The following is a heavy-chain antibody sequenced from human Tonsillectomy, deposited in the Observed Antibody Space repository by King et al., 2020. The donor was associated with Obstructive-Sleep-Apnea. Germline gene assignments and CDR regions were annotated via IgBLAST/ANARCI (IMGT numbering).Heavy chain of an antibody. CDR2: IIPILGIV. CDR1: GDTFSSYA. J-gene: IGHJ4*02. D-gene: IGHD2-15*01. V-gene: IGHV1-69*04. Sequence: QLVQSGAEVKKPGSSVKVSCKASGDTFSSYAISWVRQAPGQGLEWMGRIIPILGIVNYAQKFQGRVTITADKSTSTAYMELSSLRSEDTAVYYCALIVVVTATSNFDSWGQGTLVTVSS. CDR3: ALIVVVTATSNFDS.